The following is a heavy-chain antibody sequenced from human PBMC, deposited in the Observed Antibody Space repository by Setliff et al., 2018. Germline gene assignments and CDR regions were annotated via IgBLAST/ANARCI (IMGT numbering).Heavy chain of an antibody. CDR2: IKGKNDGLAT. J-gene: IGHJ3*01. Sequence: GSLRLSCEASGFTFDDHGMNWVRQAPGKGLEWVGRIKGKNDGLATDYAAPVKGRFTISRDDSKNTLYLQMNSLKTEDTAVYYCTTDPSPTFGGVIGAAFDFWGQGTMVTVSS. CDR1: GFTFDDHG. CDR3: TTDPSPTFGGVIGAAFDF. D-gene: IGHD3-16*01. V-gene: IGHV3-15*01.